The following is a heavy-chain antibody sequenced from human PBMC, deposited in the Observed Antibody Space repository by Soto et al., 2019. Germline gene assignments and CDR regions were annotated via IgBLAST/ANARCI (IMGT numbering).Heavy chain of an antibody. CDR1: GFTFSNFW. Sequence: EVQLVESGGDLVQHGGTLRLSCAASGFTFSNFWMSWVRQTPGRGLEWVANMNQDGSEKYYLDSVRGRFTISRDNAKNSLSLQINSLRAEDTAVYYFAKDASGWSVTWGQGTPVIVSS. CDR2: MNQDGSEK. D-gene: IGHD6-19*01. J-gene: IGHJ5*02. CDR3: AKDASGWSVT. V-gene: IGHV3-7*04.